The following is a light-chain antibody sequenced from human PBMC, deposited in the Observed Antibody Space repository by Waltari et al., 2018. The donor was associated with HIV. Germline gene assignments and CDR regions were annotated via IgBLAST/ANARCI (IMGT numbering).Light chain of an antibody. V-gene: IGLV6-57*02. J-gene: IGLJ3*02. CDR3: QSFHGITAV. CDR2: KDD. CDR1: SGRVASNY. Sequence: NFMLTQPHSVSASPGKTVTISCTGSSGRVASNYVQWYQPRPGSAPTTVIYKDDQRPSGVPDRFSGSINSSSNSASLTISGLKTEDEADYYCQSFHGITAVFGGGTKLTVL.